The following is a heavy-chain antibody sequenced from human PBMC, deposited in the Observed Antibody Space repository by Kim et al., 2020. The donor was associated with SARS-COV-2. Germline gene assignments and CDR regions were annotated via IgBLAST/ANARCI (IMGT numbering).Heavy chain of an antibody. Sequence: GGSLRLSCAASGITISSKNMSWVRQAPGKGLEWVSVIYSGGKTYYADSVKGRFTISRDNSENTVYLQMNSLRADDTAVYYCARGFCLDWVQGTLVTVSS. V-gene: IGHV3-66*01. CDR3: ARGFCLD. J-gene: IGHJ4*02. CDR2: IYSGGKT. CDR1: GITISSKN. D-gene: IGHD3-3*01.